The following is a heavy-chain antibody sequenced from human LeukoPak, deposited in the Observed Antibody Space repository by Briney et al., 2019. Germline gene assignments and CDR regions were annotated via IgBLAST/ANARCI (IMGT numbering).Heavy chain of an antibody. CDR1: GGSFSGYY. CDR3: ARGEQWLVTS. D-gene: IGHD6-19*01. J-gene: IGHJ4*02. Sequence: PSETLSLTCAVYGGSFSGYYWSWIRQPPGKGLEWIGEINHSGSTNYNPSLKSRVTISVDTSKNQFSLKLSSVTAADTAVYYWARGEQWLVTSWGQGTLVTVSS. V-gene: IGHV4-34*01. CDR2: INHSGST.